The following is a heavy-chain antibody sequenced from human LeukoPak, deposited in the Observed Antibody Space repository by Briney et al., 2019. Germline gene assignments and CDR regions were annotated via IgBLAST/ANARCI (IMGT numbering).Heavy chain of an antibody. J-gene: IGHJ4*02. CDR2: IYYSGST. CDR1: GGSISSSSYY. Sequence: SETLSLTCTVSGGSISSSSYYWGWIRPPPGQGLEWIGSIYYSGSTYYNPSLKSRVTISVDTSKNQFSLKLSSVTAADTAVYYCARHVGYLAAAGTGYPYYFDYWGQGTLVTVSS. D-gene: IGHD6-13*01. CDR3: ARHVGYLAAAGTGYPYYFDY. V-gene: IGHV4-39*01.